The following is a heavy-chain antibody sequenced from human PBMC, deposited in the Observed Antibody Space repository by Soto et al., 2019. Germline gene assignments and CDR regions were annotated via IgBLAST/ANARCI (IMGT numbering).Heavy chain of an antibody. CDR1: GYTFRSYG. CDR2: ISGYNGIT. D-gene: IGHD2-2*01. V-gene: IGHV1-18*01. Sequence: QVQLVQSGPEVKKPGASVKVSCKATGYTFRSYGVTWVRQAPGQGLEWMGWISGYNGITEYAQKLQGRVTMTTDTSTSTVYMELRSLGSADTAVYYCARDRGVVTSGSAYYFDYWGQGTLVTVSS. J-gene: IGHJ4*02. CDR3: ARDRGVVTSGSAYYFDY.